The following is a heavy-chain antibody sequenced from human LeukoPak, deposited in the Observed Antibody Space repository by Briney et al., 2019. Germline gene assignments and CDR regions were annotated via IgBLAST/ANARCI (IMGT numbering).Heavy chain of an antibody. V-gene: IGHV1-18*01. CDR3: ARVTYSGGYTYAYEDY. J-gene: IGHJ4*02. Sequence: ASVTVSCKASGYTFTYYGISWVRQAPGQGLEWMGWISVYNGNTNYAQKLQGRVTMTTDTSTSTAYMELRSLRSDDTAVYYCARVTYSGGYTYAYEDYWGQGTLVTVSS. CDR2: ISVYNGNT. D-gene: IGHD5-18*01. CDR1: GYTFTYYG.